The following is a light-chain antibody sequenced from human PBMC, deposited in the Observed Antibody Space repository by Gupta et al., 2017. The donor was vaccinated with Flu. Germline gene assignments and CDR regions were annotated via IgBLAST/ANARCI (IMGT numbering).Light chain of an antibody. V-gene: IGLV1-40*01. CDR1: ISNIGAGYD. CDR2: GNS. J-gene: IGLJ3*02. Sequence: QSVLTQPPSLSGAPGQRVTMSCAGSISNIGAGYDVHWYQQLPGTAPKLLIYGNSNRPSGVPDRFSGSKSGTSASLAITGLQAEDEADYYCQSYDSSLSGWVFGGGTKLTVL. CDR3: QSYDSSLSGWV.